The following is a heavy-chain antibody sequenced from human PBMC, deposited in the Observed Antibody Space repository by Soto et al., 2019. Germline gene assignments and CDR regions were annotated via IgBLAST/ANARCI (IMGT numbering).Heavy chain of an antibody. J-gene: IGHJ5*02. V-gene: IGHV5-51*01. D-gene: IGHD6-13*01. CDR3: ARRRAGNPDDWFDP. Sequence: GESLKISCKGSGYSFSNYWIVWVRQMPGKGLEWMGIIYPGDSETKYSPSFQGQVTISADKSINTAYLQWISLKASDTAMYYCARRRAGNPDDWFDPWGHGSMVTVSS. CDR2: IYPGDSET. CDR1: GYSFSNYW.